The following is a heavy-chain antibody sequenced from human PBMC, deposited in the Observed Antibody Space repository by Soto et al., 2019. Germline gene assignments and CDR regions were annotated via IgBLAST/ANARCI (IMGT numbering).Heavy chain of an antibody. CDR1: GGSLSDYS. CDR3: VAGTYYVFR. CDR2: INHIGST. Sequence: QVQLQQWGAGLLKPSETLSLTCAVSGGSLSDYSWNWIRQSPGKGLEWIGDINHIGSTNYNPPLKSRVTISLDTSKTQFSLKVTSVTAADTAVYYCVAGTYYVFRWGQGTMVTVSS. D-gene: IGHD3-3*01. J-gene: IGHJ3*01. V-gene: IGHV4-34*01.